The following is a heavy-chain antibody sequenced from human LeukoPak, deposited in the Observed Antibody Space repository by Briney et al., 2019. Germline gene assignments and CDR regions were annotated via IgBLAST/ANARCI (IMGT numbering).Heavy chain of an antibody. CDR3: ARQGGGWFDP. CDR2: IYYSGST. J-gene: IGHJ5*02. D-gene: IGHD3-16*01. Sequence: SETLSLTCTVSGGSISSSSYYWGWLRQPPGKGLEWIGSIYYSGSTYYNPSLKSRVTISVDTSKNQFSLKLSSVTAADTAVYYCARQGGGWFDPWGQGTLVTVSS. CDR1: GGSISSSSYY. V-gene: IGHV4-39*01.